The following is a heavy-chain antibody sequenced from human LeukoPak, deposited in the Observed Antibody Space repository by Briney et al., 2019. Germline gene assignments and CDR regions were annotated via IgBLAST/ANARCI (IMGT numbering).Heavy chain of an antibody. J-gene: IGHJ4*02. CDR1: GFTFSSYW. Sequence: VGSLRVSCAASGFTFSSYWMHWVRQAPGKGLVWVSRINIDGGITSYAHSVKGRVTISRDTAKSTLYLQMNRLRAEDTAVYYFFPLDSGSMEGFDYWGQGTLVTVSS. D-gene: IGHD1-26*01. CDR3: FPLDSGSMEGFDY. CDR2: INIDGGIT. V-gene: IGHV3-74*01.